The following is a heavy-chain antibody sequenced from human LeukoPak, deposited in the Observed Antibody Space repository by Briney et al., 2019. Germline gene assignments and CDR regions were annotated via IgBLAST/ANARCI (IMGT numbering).Heavy chain of an antibody. D-gene: IGHD3-10*02. CDR2: ISSSGSTI. Sequence: GGSLRLSCAASGFTFSSYEMNWVRQAPGKGLEWVSYISSSGSTIYYADSVKGRFTISRHNAKNSLYLQMNSLRAEDTAVYYCAELGITMIGGVWGKGTTVTISS. J-gene: IGHJ6*04. CDR3: AELGITMIGGV. CDR1: GFTFSSYE. V-gene: IGHV3-48*03.